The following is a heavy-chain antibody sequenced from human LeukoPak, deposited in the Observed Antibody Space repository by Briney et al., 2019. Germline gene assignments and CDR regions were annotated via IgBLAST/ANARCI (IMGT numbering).Heavy chain of an antibody. V-gene: IGHV4-59*12. D-gene: IGHD5-18*01. CDR2: IYYSGST. Sequence: SETLSLTCTVSGGSISSYYWSWIRQPPGKGLEWIGYIYYSGSTNYNPSLKSRVTISVDTSKNQFSLKLASVTAADTAIYYCAKGAGGFSYYNWFDPWGQGTQVTVSS. CDR3: AKGAGGFSYYNWFDP. CDR1: GGSISSYY. J-gene: IGHJ5*02.